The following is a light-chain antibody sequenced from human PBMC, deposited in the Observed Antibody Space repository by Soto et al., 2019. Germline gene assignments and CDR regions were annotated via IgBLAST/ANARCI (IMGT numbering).Light chain of an antibody. V-gene: IGKV3-11*01. CDR2: EAS. J-gene: IGKJ5*01. Sequence: EIVLTQSPATLSLSPGERATLSCRASQSVSRYLAWYQQKPGQAPRLLIYEASNRATGIPARFSGSGSGTDFTLTISRLEPEDFAVYYCQQRRDWPPTFGQGTRLEI. CDR1: QSVSRY. CDR3: QQRRDWPPT.